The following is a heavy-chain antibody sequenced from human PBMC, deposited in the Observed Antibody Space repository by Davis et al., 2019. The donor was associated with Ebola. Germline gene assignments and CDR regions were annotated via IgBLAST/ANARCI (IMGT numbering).Heavy chain of an antibody. Sequence: GESLKISCAASGFTFSDYYMSWIRQAPGKGLEWVSYISSSGSTIYYADSVKGRFTISRDNAKNSLYLQMNSLRAEDTAVYYCAKVPFLEWLPDYGMDVWGQGTTVTVSS. J-gene: IGHJ6*02. D-gene: IGHD3-3*02. CDR1: GFTFSDYY. V-gene: IGHV3-11*01. CDR3: AKVPFLEWLPDYGMDV. CDR2: ISSSGSTI.